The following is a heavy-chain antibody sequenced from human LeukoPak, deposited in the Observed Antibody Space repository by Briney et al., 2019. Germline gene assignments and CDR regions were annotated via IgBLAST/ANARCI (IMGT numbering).Heavy chain of an antibody. CDR1: GFTFSSYG. V-gene: IGHV3-30*18. Sequence: SGGSLRLSCAASGFTFSSYGMHWVRQAPGKGLEWVAVISYDGSNKYYADSVKGRFTISRDNSKNTLYLQMNSLRAEDTAVYYCAKTFGHTVYYGMDVWGQGTTVTVS. CDR2: ISYDGSNK. D-gene: IGHD2-2*02. J-gene: IGHJ6*02. CDR3: AKTFGHTVYYGMDV.